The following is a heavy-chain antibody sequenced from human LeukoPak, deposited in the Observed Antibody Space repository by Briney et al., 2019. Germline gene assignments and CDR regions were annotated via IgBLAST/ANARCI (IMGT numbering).Heavy chain of an antibody. CDR3: AKFGTRDIVVVPAAPLDY. CDR2: ISSSSSTI. Sequence: GGSLRLSCAASGFTFSSYSMNWVRQAPGKGLEWVSYISSSSSTIYYADSVKGRFTISRDNAKNSLYLQMNSLRAEDTAVYYCAKFGTRDIVVVPAAPLDYWGQGTLVTVSS. J-gene: IGHJ4*02. CDR1: GFTFSSYS. D-gene: IGHD2-2*01. V-gene: IGHV3-48*01.